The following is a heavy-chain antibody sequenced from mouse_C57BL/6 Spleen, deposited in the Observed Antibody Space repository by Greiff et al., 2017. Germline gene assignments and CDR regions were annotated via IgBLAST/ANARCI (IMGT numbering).Heavy chain of an antibody. D-gene: IGHD2-5*01. V-gene: IGHV1-52*01. CDR2: IDPSDSET. CDR1: GYTFTSYW. CDR3: ARGGNSNYVYYFDY. J-gene: IGHJ2*01. Sequence: QVQLQQPGAELVRPGSSVKLSCKASGYTFTSYWMHWVKQRPIQGLEWIGNIDPSDSETHYNQKFKDKATLTVDKSSSTAYMQLSSLTSEDSAVYYCARGGNSNYVYYFDYWGQGTTLTVSS.